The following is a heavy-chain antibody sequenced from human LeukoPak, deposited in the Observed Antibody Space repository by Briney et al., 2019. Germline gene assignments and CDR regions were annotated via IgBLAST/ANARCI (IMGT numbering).Heavy chain of an antibody. D-gene: IGHD3-3*01. CDR2: SNPNSGGT. CDR1: GYTFTGYY. CDR3: ARGEAYYDFWSGRNYGMDV. J-gene: IGHJ6*02. V-gene: IGHV1-2*02. Sequence: ASVKVSCKASGYTFTGYYMHWVRQAPAQGLEWMVWSNPNSGGTNYAQKFQGRVTMTRDTSISTDYMELSRLSSDDTAVYYCARGEAYYDFWSGRNYGMDVWGQGTTVTVSS.